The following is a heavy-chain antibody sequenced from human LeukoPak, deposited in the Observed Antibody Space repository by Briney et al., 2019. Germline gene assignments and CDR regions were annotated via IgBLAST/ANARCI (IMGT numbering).Heavy chain of an antibody. D-gene: IGHD2-15*01. J-gene: IGHJ6*02. CDR2: IYYSGST. CDR1: GGSISSSSYY. Sequence: SETLSLTCTVSGGSISSSSYYWGWIRQPPGKGLEWIGSIYYSGSTYYNPSLKRRVTISVDTSKNQFSLKLSSVTAADTAVYYCARHRPNCSGGSCYYYYYYGMDVWGQWTTVTVSS. CDR3: ARHRPNCSGGSCYYYYYYGMDV. V-gene: IGHV4-39*01.